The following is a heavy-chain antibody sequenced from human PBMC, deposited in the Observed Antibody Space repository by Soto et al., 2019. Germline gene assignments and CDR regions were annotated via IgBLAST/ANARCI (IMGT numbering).Heavy chain of an antibody. D-gene: IGHD2-2*01. J-gene: IGHJ3*02. CDR1: PLPSISDP. V-gene: IGHV3-23*01. CDR2: ISGSGGRT. Sequence: PGGHLRRPRSPSPLPSISDPMNWFRHPPGMGLECVSAISGSGGRTYYGDSVKGRFTISRDNSKNTLYLQMNSLRAEDTAVYYCAKDRRSSTIDAFDTWGQGRMVTGS. CDR3: AKDRRSSTIDAFDT.